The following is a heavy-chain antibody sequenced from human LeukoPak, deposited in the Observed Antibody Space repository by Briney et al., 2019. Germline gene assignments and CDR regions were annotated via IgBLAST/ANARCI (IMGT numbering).Heavy chain of an antibody. Sequence: SETLSLTCTVSGGSISSYYWSWIRQPAGKGLEWIGRIYTSGSTNYNPPLKSRVTMSVDTSKNQFSLKLSSVTAADTAVYYCAREVNMVRGVIITKYYYYYYMDVWGKGTTVTVSS. CDR2: IYTSGST. J-gene: IGHJ6*03. CDR1: GGSISSYY. CDR3: AREVNMVRGVIITKYYYYYYMDV. D-gene: IGHD3-10*01. V-gene: IGHV4-4*07.